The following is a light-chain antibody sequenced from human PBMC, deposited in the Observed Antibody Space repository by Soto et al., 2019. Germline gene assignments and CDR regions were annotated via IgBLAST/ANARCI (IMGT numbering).Light chain of an antibody. CDR1: QSVLYSTNHKNY. CDR3: HKYYTTPPT. V-gene: IGKV4-1*01. Sequence: DIVMTQSPDSLAVSLGERATINCKSSQSVLYSTNHKNYLAWYQQKPGQPPKLLIYWASTRESGVPDRFTGSGSGTDFTLTISSLQAEDVAVYYCHKYYTTPPTFGPGTKVDIK. CDR2: WAS. J-gene: IGKJ3*01.